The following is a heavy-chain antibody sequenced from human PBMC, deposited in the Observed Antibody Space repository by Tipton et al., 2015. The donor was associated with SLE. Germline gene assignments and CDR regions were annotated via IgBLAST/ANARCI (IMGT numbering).Heavy chain of an antibody. J-gene: IGHJ6*03. CDR1: GFTFSNYA. CDR3: ARESEPEPPRVIFDYYYMDV. V-gene: IGHV3-30*04. D-gene: IGHD1-14*01. Sequence: SLRLSCAASGFTFSNYAMHWVRQAPGKGLEWVAVISYDGSNKYYADSVKGRFTISRDNSKNTLYLQMNSLRAEDTAVYYCARESEPEPPRVIFDYYYMDVWGKGTTVTVSS. CDR2: ISYDGSNK.